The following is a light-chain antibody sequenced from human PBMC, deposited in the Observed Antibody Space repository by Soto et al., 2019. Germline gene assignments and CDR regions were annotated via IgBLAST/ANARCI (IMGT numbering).Light chain of an antibody. CDR2: EGS. CDR1: SSDVGSYNL. V-gene: IGLV2-23*01. J-gene: IGLJ2*01. CDR3: CSYAGSSPVV. Sequence: QSVLTQPASVSGSPGQSITISCTGTSSDVGSYNLVSWYQQLPGKAPKLIIYEGSKRPSGVSNRFSGSKSGNTASLTISGLQAEDEADYYCCSYAGSSPVVFGGGTKLTVL.